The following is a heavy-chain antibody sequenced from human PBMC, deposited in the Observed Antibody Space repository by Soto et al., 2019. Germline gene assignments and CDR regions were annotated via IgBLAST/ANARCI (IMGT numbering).Heavy chain of an antibody. J-gene: IGHJ6*04. CDR2: INHSGST. Sequence: SETLSLTCAVYGGSFSGYYWSWIRQPPGKGLEWIGEINHSGSTNYNPSLKSRVTISVDTSKNQFSLKLSSVTAADTAVYYCEREFEYSRSGRYGMDVWGRCTTGTV. V-gene: IGHV4-34*01. D-gene: IGHD6-6*01. CDR1: GGSFSGYY. CDR3: EREFEYSRSGRYGMDV.